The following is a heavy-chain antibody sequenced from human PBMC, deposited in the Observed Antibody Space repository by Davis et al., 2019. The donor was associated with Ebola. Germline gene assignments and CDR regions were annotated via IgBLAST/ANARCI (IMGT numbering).Heavy chain of an antibody. CDR1: PSSFSRYF. D-gene: IGHD3-3*01. CDR2: INPSGGST. Sequence: ASVKVSCKASPSSFSRYFLHWVRQAPGQGLEWMGIINPSGGSTSYAQKFQGRVTMTRDTSKSTVYMELSSLRSEDTAVYYCARDPAGLLRFLEWDYYYYYYMEVWGKGTTVTVSS. J-gene: IGHJ6*03. CDR3: ARDPAGLLRFLEWDYYYYYYMEV. V-gene: IGHV1-46*01.